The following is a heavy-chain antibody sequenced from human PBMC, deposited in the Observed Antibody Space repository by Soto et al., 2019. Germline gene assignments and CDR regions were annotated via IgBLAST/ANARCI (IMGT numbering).Heavy chain of an antibody. CDR1: GGSISSSSYY. D-gene: IGHD1-26*01. V-gene: IGHV4-39*01. Sequence: SETLSLTCTVSGGSISSSSYYWGWIRQPPGKGLEWIGSIYYSGSTYYNPSLKSRVTISVDTSKNQFSLKLSSVTAADTAVHYCARSLVGATTLGFDYWGQGTLVTVSS. J-gene: IGHJ4*02. CDR2: IYYSGST. CDR3: ARSLVGATTLGFDY.